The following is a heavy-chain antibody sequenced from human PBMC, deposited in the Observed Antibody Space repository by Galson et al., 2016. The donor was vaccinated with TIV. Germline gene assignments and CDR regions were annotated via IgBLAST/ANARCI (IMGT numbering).Heavy chain of an antibody. D-gene: IGHD7-27*01. Sequence: SVKVSYKASGYIFINYYIHWVRQAPGQGLEWLGWFNPDSGATQYAQKFQGRVTMTRDTSISTAYMELRRLISDDTAVYYCARVNWARAFDNWGQGTLVTVSS. J-gene: IGHJ4*02. CDR3: ARVNWARAFDN. V-gene: IGHV1-2*02. CDR1: GYIFINYY. CDR2: FNPDSGAT.